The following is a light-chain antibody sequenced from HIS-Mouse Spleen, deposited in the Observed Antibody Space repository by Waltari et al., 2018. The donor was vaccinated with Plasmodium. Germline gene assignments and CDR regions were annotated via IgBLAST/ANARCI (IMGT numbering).Light chain of an antibody. J-gene: IGKJ3*01. CDR2: GAS. Sequence: EIVMTQSPATLSVSPGERATLSCRASQGVSSNLAWYQQKPGQAPRLLIYGASTRATGIPARFSGSGSGTEFPLTISRLPAEDFAVYYCQQYNNWSFTFGPGTKVDIK. CDR3: QQYNNWSFT. V-gene: IGKV3-15*01. CDR1: QGVSSN.